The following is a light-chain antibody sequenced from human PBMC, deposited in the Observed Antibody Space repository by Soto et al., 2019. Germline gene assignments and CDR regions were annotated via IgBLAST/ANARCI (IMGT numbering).Light chain of an antibody. Sequence: EIVMTQSPATLSVSPGERATLSFSSSQSVSSNLAWYQQKPGQAPRLLIYAASSRATGIPDRFSGSGSGTDFTLTISRLEPEDFAVYYCQQYGSSPQTFGQGTKVDI. CDR2: AAS. CDR3: QQYGSSPQT. V-gene: IGKV3-20*01. J-gene: IGKJ1*01. CDR1: QSVSSN.